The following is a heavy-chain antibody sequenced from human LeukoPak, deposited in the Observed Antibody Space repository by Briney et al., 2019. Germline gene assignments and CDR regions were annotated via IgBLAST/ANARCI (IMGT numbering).Heavy chain of an antibody. CDR2: IYYSGTT. Sequence: ETLSLTCTVSGGSLSISSDYWGWIRQPPGKGLEWIGDIYYSGTTNYNPSLKSRVTMSVDTSKNQFSLKLNSVTAADTAVYYCARDAWYFIHWGQGTLVAVSS. CDR3: ARDAWYFIH. CDR1: GGSLSISSDY. V-gene: IGHV4-39*07. J-gene: IGHJ4*02. D-gene: IGHD6-13*01.